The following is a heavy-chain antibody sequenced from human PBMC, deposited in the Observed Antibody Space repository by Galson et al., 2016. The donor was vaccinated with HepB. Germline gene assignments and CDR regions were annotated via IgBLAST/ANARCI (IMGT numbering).Heavy chain of an antibody. D-gene: IGHD2-8*01. J-gene: IGHJ4*02. CDR1: GGTFNSMA. V-gene: IGHV1-69*06. Sequence: SVKVSCKASGGTFNSMAISWLRQAPGQRLEWMGGIIPMMGSANYAQKFAGRVTMTADTSTIPVYMELRTLRSEDTAVYFCAMTPIEPLVYAIPQNFDYWGQGTLVTVSS. CDR3: AMTPIEPLVYAIPQNFDY. CDR2: IIPMMGSA.